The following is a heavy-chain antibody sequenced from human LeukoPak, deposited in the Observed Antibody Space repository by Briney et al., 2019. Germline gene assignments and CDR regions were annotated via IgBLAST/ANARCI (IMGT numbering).Heavy chain of an antibody. D-gene: IGHD4-11*01. Sequence: GGSLRLSCAASGFTFSSYAMSWVRQAPGKGLEWVSAISGSGGSTYYADSVKGRFTISRDNSKNTLYLQMNSLRAEDTAVYYCARIRDYSDYGETQDAFDIWGQGTMVTVSS. CDR3: ARIRDYSDYGETQDAFDI. V-gene: IGHV3-23*01. CDR1: GFTFSSYA. CDR2: ISGSGGST. J-gene: IGHJ3*02.